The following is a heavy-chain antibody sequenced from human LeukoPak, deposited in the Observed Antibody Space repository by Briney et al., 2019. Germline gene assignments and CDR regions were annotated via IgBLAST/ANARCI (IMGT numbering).Heavy chain of an antibody. CDR3: ARGGTLEYFQH. CDR1: GFTFSSYE. J-gene: IGHJ1*01. V-gene: IGHV3-48*03. CDR2: ISSSGSTI. Sequence: GGSLRLSCAASGFTFSSYEMNWVRQAPGKGPEWVSYISSSGSTIYYADSVKGRFTISRDNAKNSLYLQMNSLRAEDTAVYYCARGGTLEYFQHWGQGTLVTVSS.